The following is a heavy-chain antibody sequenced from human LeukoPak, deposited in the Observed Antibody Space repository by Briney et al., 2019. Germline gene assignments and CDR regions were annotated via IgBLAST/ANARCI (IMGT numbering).Heavy chain of an antibody. D-gene: IGHD3-10*01. CDR1: GYTFTSYG. J-gene: IGHJ6*02. Sequence: ASVKVSCKAFGYTFTSYGISWVRQAPGQGLEWMGWISAYNGNTNYAQKLQGRVTMTTDTSTSTAYMELRSLRSDDAAVYYCARLWFGELKAPYYYYYGMDVWGQGTTVTVSS. CDR3: ARLWFGELKAPYYYYYGMDV. CDR2: ISAYNGNT. V-gene: IGHV1-18*01.